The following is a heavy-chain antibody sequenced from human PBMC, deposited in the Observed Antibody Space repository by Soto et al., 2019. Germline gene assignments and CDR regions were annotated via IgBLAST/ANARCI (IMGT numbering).Heavy chain of an antibody. CDR2: ISAYNGNT. D-gene: IGHD2-15*01. V-gene: IGHV1-18*01. Sequence: QVQLVQSGAEVKKPGASVKVSCKASGYTFTSYGISSVRQAPGQGLEWMGWISAYNGNTNYAQKLQGRVTMTTDTSTSTAYMELRSLRSDDTAVYYCARDRQTYCSGGSCYYYYGMDVWGQGTTVTVSS. J-gene: IGHJ6*02. CDR1: GYTFTSYG. CDR3: ARDRQTYCSGGSCYYYYGMDV.